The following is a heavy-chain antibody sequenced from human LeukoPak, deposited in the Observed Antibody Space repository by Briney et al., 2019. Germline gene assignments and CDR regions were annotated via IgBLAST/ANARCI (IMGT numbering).Heavy chain of an antibody. CDR1: GGSISSGGYS. V-gene: IGHV4-31*11. CDR3: ASAFATVTRGFDP. Sequence: SETLSLTCAVSGGSISSGGYSWSWIRQHPGKGLEWIGYIYYSGSTYYNPSLKSRVTISVDTSKNQFSLKLSSVTAADTAVYYCASAFATVTRGFDPWGQGTLVTVSS. J-gene: IGHJ5*02. D-gene: IGHD4-17*01. CDR2: IYYSGST.